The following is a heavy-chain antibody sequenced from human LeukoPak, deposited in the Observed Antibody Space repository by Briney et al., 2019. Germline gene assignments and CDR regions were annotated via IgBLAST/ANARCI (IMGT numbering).Heavy chain of an antibody. CDR3: ARGRRLGYCSSTSCYGRYI. Sequence: SETLSLTCAVYGGSFSGYYWSWTRQPPGKGLEWIGEINHSGSTNYNPSLKSRVTISVDTSKNQFSLKLSSVTAADTAVYYCARGRRLGYCSSTSCYGRYIWGQGTLVTVSS. CDR2: INHSGST. J-gene: IGHJ4*02. D-gene: IGHD2-2*01. CDR1: GGSFSGYY. V-gene: IGHV4-34*01.